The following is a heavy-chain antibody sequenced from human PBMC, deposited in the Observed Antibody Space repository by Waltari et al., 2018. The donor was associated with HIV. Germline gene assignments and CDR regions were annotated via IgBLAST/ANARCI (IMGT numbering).Heavy chain of an antibody. CDR3: MRRDDCISGHCPFDY. V-gene: IGHV4-39*01. Sequence: QLQLQESGPGLVRPSETLSLTCTVSGGFISGRTYYWGWIRQTPARGLEWIGSIKYSGNTFYKSSLKSRATMSIDTSKNQFSLRLNSLTAADTAVYYCMRRDDCISGHCPFDYWGQGILVTVSS. D-gene: IGHD2-15*01. CDR2: IKYSGNT. CDR1: GGFISGRTYY. J-gene: IGHJ4*02.